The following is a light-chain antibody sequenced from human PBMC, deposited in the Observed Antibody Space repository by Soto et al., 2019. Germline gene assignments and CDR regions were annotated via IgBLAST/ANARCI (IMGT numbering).Light chain of an antibody. CDR3: NSRASGTTYV. CDR2: EVS. J-gene: IGLJ1*01. Sequence: QSVLTQPASVSGSPGQSITISCMGTSSDVGAYNYVSWYQQLPGKAPKLMIYEVSNRPSGISNRFSGSKSGNTASLTISGLQTEDEADYYCNSRASGTTYVFGTGTKLTVL. V-gene: IGLV2-14*01. CDR1: SSDVGAYNY.